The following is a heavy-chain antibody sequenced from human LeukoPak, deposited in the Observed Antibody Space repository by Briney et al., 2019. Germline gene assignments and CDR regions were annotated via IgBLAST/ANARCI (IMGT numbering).Heavy chain of an antibody. Sequence: PGGSLRLSCAASGFTVSSNYMSWVRQAPGKGLEWVSVIYSGGSTYYADSVKGRFTISRDNSKNTLYLQMNSLRAEDTAVYYCARESPRTYYFDYWGQGTLVTVSS. CDR1: GFTVSSNY. CDR3: ARESPRTYYFDY. J-gene: IGHJ4*02. V-gene: IGHV3-53*01. CDR2: IYSGGST. D-gene: IGHD1-14*01.